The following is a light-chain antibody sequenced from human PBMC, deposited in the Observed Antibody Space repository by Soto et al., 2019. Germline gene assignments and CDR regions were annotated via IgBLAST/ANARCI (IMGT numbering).Light chain of an antibody. Sequence: QSVLTQPPSVSVAPGQKVTISCSGSGSNTGKNYVSWYQQLPGTAPKLLICEDSRRPSGIPDRFSGSKSGSSATLGITGLQTGDEADYYCGSWDSSLSAVVFGTGTKVTVL. CDR3: GSWDSSLSAVV. CDR2: EDS. V-gene: IGLV1-51*02. J-gene: IGLJ1*01. CDR1: GSNTGKNY.